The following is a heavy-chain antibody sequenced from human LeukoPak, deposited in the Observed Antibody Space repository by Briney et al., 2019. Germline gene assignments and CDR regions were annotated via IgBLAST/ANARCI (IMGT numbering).Heavy chain of an antibody. V-gene: IGHV4-59*01. CDR3: ARVHVRDGYPNFDY. D-gene: IGHD5-24*01. CDR1: GGSISSYY. J-gene: IGHJ4*02. CDR2: IYYSGST. Sequence: SETLSFTCTVSGGSISSYYWSWIRQPPGKGLEWIGYIYYSGSTNYNPSLKSRVTISVDTSKNQFSLKLSSVTAADTAVYYCARVHVRDGYPNFDYWGQGTLVTVSS.